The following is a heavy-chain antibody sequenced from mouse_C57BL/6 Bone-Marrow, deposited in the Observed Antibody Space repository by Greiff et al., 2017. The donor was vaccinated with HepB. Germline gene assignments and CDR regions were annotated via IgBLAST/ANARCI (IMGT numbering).Heavy chain of an antibody. CDR2: ISYDGSN. CDR1: GYSITSGYY. Sequence: DVQLQESGPGLVKPSQSLCLTCSVSGYSITSGYYWNWIRQFPGNTLEWMGYISYDGSNNYNPSLKNRISITRDTSKNQFFLKLNSVTTEDTATYYCARGDYGSPWFAYWGQGTLVTVSA. D-gene: IGHD1-1*01. J-gene: IGHJ3*01. V-gene: IGHV3-6*01. CDR3: ARGDYGSPWFAY.